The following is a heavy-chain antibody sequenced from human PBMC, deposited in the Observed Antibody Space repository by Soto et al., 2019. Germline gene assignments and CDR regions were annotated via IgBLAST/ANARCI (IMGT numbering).Heavy chain of an antibody. V-gene: IGHV1-18*01. D-gene: IGHD4-17*01. CDR3: ARDLGYSDYYFDY. CDR1: GYTFTSHG. CDR2: ITPYNGDT. Sequence: QVQMVQSGAEVKKPGASVKVSCKTSGYTFTSHGISWVRQAPGQGLEWLGWITPYNGDTNYAQKVRGRITLTTETSTSTAYMELRSLTSDDTAVYYCARDLGYSDYYFDYGGQGTLVTVSS. J-gene: IGHJ4*02.